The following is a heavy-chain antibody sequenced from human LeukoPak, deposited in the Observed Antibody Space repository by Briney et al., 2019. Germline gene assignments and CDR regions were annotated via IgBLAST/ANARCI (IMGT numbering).Heavy chain of an antibody. J-gene: IGHJ4*02. CDR1: GGSISSGDYY. Sequence: PSQTLSLTCTVSGGSISSGDYYWSWICQPPGKGLEWIGYIYYSGSTYYNPSLKSRVTISVDTSKNQFSLKLSSVTAADTAVYYCARGGGVAGTPYNPYDYWGQGTLVTVSS. CDR3: ARGGGVAGTPYNPYDY. V-gene: IGHV4-30-4*01. D-gene: IGHD6-19*01. CDR2: IYYSGST.